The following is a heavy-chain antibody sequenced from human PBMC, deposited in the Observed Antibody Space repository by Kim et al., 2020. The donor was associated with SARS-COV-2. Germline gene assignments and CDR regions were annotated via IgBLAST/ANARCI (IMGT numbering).Heavy chain of an antibody. Sequence: SETLSLTCTVSGGSISNYYWSWIRQPPGKGLEWIGYIYYSGSTNYNPSLKSRVTISVDTSKNQFSLKLSSVTAADTAVYYCATYYYGSGSYGFFDYWGHGTLVTVSS. CDR1: GGSISNYY. CDR3: ATYYYGSGSYGFFDY. CDR2: IYYSGST. D-gene: IGHD3-10*01. J-gene: IGHJ4*01. V-gene: IGHV4-59*13.